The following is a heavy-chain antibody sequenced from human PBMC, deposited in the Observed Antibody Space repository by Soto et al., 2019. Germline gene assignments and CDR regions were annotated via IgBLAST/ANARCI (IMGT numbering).Heavy chain of an antibody. CDR3: ATTDWTSEYFHH. D-gene: IGHD2-21*01. CDR1: GFTVSSNY. V-gene: IGHV3-66*01. CDR2: LYSAGDT. Sequence: GGSLRLSCAASGFTVSSNYMNWVRQAPGKGLEWVSVLYSAGDTHYADSVKGRFTISRDNSKNTLYLQMNSLRAEDTAVYYCATTDWTSEYFHHWGQGTLVTVSS. J-gene: IGHJ1*01.